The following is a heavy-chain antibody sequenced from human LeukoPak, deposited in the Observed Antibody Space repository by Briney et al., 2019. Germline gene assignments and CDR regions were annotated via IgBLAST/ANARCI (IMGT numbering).Heavy chain of an antibody. J-gene: IGHJ6*03. CDR3: ARDRLSSTSYYMDV. Sequence: SGGSLRLSCAASGFTVSSNYMSWVRQAPGKELEWVSVIYSGGSTYYADSVKGRFTISRDNSKNTLYLQMNSLRAEDTAVYYCARDRLSSTSYYMDVWGKGTTVTVSS. V-gene: IGHV3-66*02. CDR1: GFTVSSNY. CDR2: IYSGGST. D-gene: IGHD2-2*01.